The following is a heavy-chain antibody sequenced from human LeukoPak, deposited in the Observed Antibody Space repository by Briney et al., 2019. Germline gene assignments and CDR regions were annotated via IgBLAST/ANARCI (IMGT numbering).Heavy chain of an antibody. CDR3: ARDRATVTNDYWFDP. J-gene: IGHJ5*02. CDR1: GDSIRSDH. Sequence: SETLSLTCTVSGDSIRSDHWSWIRQPPGKGWEWIGYIHYSGNTKYNPSLKSRVTISLDTSKKQFSLKLSSVTAADTAVYYCARDRATVTNDYWFDPWGQGTLVTVSS. V-gene: IGHV4-59*01. D-gene: IGHD4-11*01. CDR2: IHYSGNT.